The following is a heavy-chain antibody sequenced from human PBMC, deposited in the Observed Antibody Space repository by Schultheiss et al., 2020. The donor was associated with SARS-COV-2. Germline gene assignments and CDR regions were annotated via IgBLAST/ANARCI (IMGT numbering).Heavy chain of an antibody. Sequence: ASVKVSCKTSGYTFTGYYIHWVRQAPGQGLEWMGWISAYNGNTNYAQKLQGRVTMTTDTSTSTAYMELRSLRSDDTAVYYCAREFRSCSSTSCYSAYYYMDVWGKGTTVTVSS. CDR2: ISAYNGNT. J-gene: IGHJ6*03. D-gene: IGHD2-2*01. V-gene: IGHV1-18*04. CDR1: GYTFTGYY. CDR3: AREFRSCSSTSCYSAYYYMDV.